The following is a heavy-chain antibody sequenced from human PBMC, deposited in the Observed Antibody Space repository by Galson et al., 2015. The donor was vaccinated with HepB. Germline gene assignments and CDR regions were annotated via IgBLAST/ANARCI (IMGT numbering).Heavy chain of an antibody. J-gene: IGHJ4*02. CDR1: GFTFSSYA. D-gene: IGHD5-12*01. V-gene: IGHV3-30*04. Sequence: SLRLSCAASGFTFSSYAMHWVRQAPGKGLEWVAVISYDGSNKYYADSVKGRFTISRDNSKNTLYLQMNSLRAEDTAVYYCAREGYSGYDVPDFDYWGQGTLVTFSS. CDR2: ISYDGSNK. CDR3: AREGYSGYDVPDFDY.